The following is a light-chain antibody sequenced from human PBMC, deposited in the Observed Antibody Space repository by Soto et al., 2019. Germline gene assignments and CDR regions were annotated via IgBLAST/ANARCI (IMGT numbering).Light chain of an antibody. V-gene: IGLV1-51*01. CDR3: ATWDDSLSGGV. CDR2: DNN. Sequence: QSVLTQSPSVSAAPGQKVTISCSGSSSNIGNNYVSWYQQLPGTAPKLLIYDNNKRPSGIPDRFSGSKSGTSGTLDITGLQTGDEADYYCATWDDSLSGGVFGGGTKVTVL. CDR1: SSNIGNNY. J-gene: IGLJ3*02.